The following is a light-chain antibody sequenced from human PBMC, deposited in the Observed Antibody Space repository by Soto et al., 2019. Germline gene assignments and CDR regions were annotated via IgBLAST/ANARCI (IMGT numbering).Light chain of an antibody. CDR2: TAS. Sequence: DIQMTQSPSSVSASVGDRVTITCRASQGVSTWLAWYQQKPGKAPNLLIYTASSLQSGVPSRFSGSGSETDFTLTINGLQPEDFATYYCQQAASFPITFGQGTRLEIK. J-gene: IGKJ5*01. CDR3: QQAASFPIT. CDR1: QGVSTW. V-gene: IGKV1-12*01.